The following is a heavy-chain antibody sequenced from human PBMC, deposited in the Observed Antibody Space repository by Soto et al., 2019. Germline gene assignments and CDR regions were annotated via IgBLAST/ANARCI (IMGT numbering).Heavy chain of an antibody. CDR3: AKSYSGPFDP. CDR2: IYHSGST. V-gene: IGHV4-4*02. J-gene: IGHJ5*02. Sequence: SETLSLTCAVSSGSISSSNWWSWVRQPPGKGLEWIGEIYHSGSTNYNPSLKSRVTISVDTSKNQFSLQLDSVTAADTAVYYCAKSYSGPFDPWGQGALVPSPQ. CDR1: SGSISSSNW. D-gene: IGHD6-25*01.